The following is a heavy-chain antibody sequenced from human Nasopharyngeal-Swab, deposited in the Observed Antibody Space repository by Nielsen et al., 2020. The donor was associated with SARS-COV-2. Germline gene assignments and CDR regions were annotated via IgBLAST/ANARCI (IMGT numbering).Heavy chain of an antibody. CDR1: GLTFSSYA. CDR2: ISYDGSNK. CDR3: ARGSSGWSGYFDY. V-gene: IGHV3-30-3*01. Sequence: GGSLRLSCAASGLTFSSYAMHWVRQAPGKGLEWVAVISYDGSNKYYADSVKGRFTISRDNSKNTLYLQMNSLRAEDTAVYYCARGSSGWSGYFDYWGQGTLVTVSS. D-gene: IGHD6-19*01. J-gene: IGHJ4*02.